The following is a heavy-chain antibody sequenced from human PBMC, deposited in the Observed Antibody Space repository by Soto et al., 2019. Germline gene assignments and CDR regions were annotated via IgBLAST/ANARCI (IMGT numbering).Heavy chain of an antibody. CDR2: INGDGSTT. Sequence: GGSLRLSCTASGFTFSIYWMHWVRQAPGKGLVWVSRINGDGSTTNYADSVKGRFTITRDDSRNMAYMQMNSLNTEDTAVYYCTTGSYSTMIEVRFDYWGHGTLVTVSS. J-gene: IGHJ4*01. CDR1: GFTFSIYW. CDR3: TTGSYSTMIEVRFDY. D-gene: IGHD3-22*01. V-gene: IGHV3-74*01.